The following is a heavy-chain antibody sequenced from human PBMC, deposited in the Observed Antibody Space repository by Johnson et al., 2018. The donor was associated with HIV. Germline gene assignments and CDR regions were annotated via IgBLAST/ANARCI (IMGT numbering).Heavy chain of an antibody. V-gene: IGHV3-30*02. CDR2: IRYDGSKR. J-gene: IGHJ3*02. CDR3: AKGWRQLWPTGDGAFDI. CDR1: GFTFRTYG. D-gene: IGHD5-18*01. Sequence: QVQLVESGGGVVQPGGSLRLSCAASGFTFRTYGIHWVRQAPGKGLEWVAFIRYDGSKRYYADSVKGRFPISRDNAKHTLYLQMNSLRTGDTAVYYCAKGWRQLWPTGDGAFDIWGQGTMVTVSS.